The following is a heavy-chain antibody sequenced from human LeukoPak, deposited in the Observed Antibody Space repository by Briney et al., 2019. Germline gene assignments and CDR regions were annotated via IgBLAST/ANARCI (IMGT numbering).Heavy chain of an antibody. CDR2: IYYSGST. D-gene: IGHD5-18*01. V-gene: IGHV4-61*01. CDR3: ARGAAGYSCG. CDR1: GGSISSSYY. J-gene: IGHJ4*02. Sequence: PSETLSLACAVSGGSISSSYYWSWIRQPPGKGLEWIGHIYYSGSTNYNPSLKSRVTISIDTSKNQFSLRLSSVTAADTAVYYCARGAAGYSCGWGQGTLVTVSS.